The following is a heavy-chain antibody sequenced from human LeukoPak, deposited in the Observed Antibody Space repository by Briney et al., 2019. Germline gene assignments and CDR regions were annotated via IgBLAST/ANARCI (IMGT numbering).Heavy chain of an antibody. Sequence: ASVKVSCKASGYTFTSYGISWVRQAPGQGLEWMGWISAYNGNTNYAQKLQGRVTMTTDTSTSTAYMELRSLRSDDTAVYYCARGASIFGVVIMAMEAFDIWGQGTMVTVSS. V-gene: IGHV1-18*01. CDR3: ARGASIFGVVIMAMEAFDI. CDR2: ISAYNGNT. D-gene: IGHD3-3*01. J-gene: IGHJ3*02. CDR1: GYTFTSYG.